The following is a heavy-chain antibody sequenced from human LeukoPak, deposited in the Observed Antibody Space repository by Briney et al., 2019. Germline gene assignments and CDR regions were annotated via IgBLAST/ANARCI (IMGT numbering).Heavy chain of an antibody. CDR3: ASQSSGGTDFYYFDY. CDR1: GGTFSSYA. V-gene: IGHV1-69*06. D-gene: IGHD2-15*01. J-gene: IGHJ4*02. CDR2: IIPIFGST. Sequence: SVKVSCKASGGTFSSYAISWVRQAPGQGLEWMGGIIPIFGSTNYAQKFQGRVTITADRSTSTAYMELSSLRSEDTAVYYCASQSSGGTDFYYFDYWGQGTLVTVSS.